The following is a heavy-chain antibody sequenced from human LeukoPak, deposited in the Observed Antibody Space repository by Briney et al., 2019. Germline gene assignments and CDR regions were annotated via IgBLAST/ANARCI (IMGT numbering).Heavy chain of an antibody. CDR3: ARDPTPYRYYYGSGSSVWFGP. Sequence: GGSLRLSCAASGFTFSSYTMNWVRQPPGKGLEWVSNIGTSSTTIYYADSVKGRFTISRDNAKNSLYLQMNSLRAEDTAVYYCARDPTPYRYYYGSGSSVWFGPWGQETLVTVSS. V-gene: IGHV3-48*04. CDR2: IGTSSTTI. CDR1: GFTFSSYT. D-gene: IGHD3-10*01. J-gene: IGHJ5*02.